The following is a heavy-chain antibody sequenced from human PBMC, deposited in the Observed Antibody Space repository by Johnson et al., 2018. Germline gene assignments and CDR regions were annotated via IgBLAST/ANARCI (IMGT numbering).Heavy chain of an antibody. J-gene: IGHJ6*03. V-gene: IGHV3-30*03. CDR3: ARAAGPYYYFYYMDV. CDR2: ISYDGKKK. Sequence: VRLLESGGGVVEPGRSLRLCCAPSGFTFSDYVMHWVRQGPGKGLEWLAVISYDGKKKDYADSVKDRFIISRDNSKKTLFLQMSSLRPEDTAVYYCARAAGPYYYFYYMDVWGKGTTVTVSS. CDR1: GFTFSDYV.